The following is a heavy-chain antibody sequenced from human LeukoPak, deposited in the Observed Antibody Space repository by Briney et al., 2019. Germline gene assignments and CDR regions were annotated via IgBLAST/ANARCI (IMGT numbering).Heavy chain of an antibody. Sequence: SETLSLTCTVSGGSISSNNYYWGWIRQPPGKGLEWIGSIYYSGNTYYNPSLKSRVTISVDTSKNQLSLKLSSVAAADTAVFYCARLWSGLRPPDYWGQGTLVTVSS. CDR2: IYYSGNT. J-gene: IGHJ4*02. D-gene: IGHD3-3*01. V-gene: IGHV4-39*01. CDR1: GGSISSNNYY. CDR3: ARLWSGLRPPDY.